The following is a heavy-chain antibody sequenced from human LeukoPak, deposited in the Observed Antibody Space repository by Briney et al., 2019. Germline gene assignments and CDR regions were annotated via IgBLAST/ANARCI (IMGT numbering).Heavy chain of an antibody. CDR3: ARDRLRLGELSLYRAFDI. Sequence: GGSLRLSCAASGFTFSSYSMNWVRQAPGKGLEWVSSISSSSYIYDADSVKGRFTISRDNAKNSLYLQMNSLRAEDTAVYYCARDRLRLGELSLYRAFDIWGQGTMVTVSS. CDR1: GFTFSSYS. V-gene: IGHV3-21*01. J-gene: IGHJ3*02. D-gene: IGHD3-16*02. CDR2: ISSSSYI.